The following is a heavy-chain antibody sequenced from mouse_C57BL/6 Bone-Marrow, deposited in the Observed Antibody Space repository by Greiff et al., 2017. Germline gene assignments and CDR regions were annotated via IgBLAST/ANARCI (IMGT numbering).Heavy chain of an antibody. CDR2: IYPRSGNT. V-gene: IGHV1-81*01. Sequence: QVQLQPSGAELARPGASVKLSCKASGYTFTSYGISWVKQRTGQGLEWIGEIYPRSGNTYYNEKFKGKATLTADKSSSTAYMELRSLTSEDSAVYFCARGYYSNYDGYFDVWGTGTTVTVSS. D-gene: IGHD2-5*01. CDR1: GYTFTSYG. J-gene: IGHJ1*03. CDR3: ARGYYSNYDGYFDV.